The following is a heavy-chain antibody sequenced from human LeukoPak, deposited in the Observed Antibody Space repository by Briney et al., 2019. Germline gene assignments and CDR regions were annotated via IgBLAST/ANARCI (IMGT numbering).Heavy chain of an antibody. CDR3: AGDYDILTGPQAFDI. Sequence: MSGGSLRLSCAASGFTFSSYSMNWVRQAPGKGLEWVSSISSSSSYIYYADSVKGRFTISRDNAKNSLYLQMNSLRAEDTAVYYCAGDYDILTGPQAFDIWGQGTMVTVSS. CDR2: ISSSSSYI. J-gene: IGHJ3*02. CDR1: GFTFSSYS. V-gene: IGHV3-21*04. D-gene: IGHD3-9*01.